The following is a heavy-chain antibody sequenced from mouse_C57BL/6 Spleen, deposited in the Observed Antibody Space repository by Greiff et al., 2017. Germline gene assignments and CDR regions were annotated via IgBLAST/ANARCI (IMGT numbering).Heavy chain of an antibody. CDR3: CSEEGYYGSRFAC. CDR1: GYAFTSYW. Sequence: VQLQQPGAELVKPGASVKISCKASGYAFTSYWMNWVKQRPGQGLEWIGQIYPPDGDTNYNRKFKGKATLTADKSSSTAYLQHSSLTSEDSAVFFCCSEEGYYGSRFACWGQGTLVTVSA. V-gene: IGHV1-80*01. CDR2: IYPPDGDT. J-gene: IGHJ3*01. D-gene: IGHD1-1*01.